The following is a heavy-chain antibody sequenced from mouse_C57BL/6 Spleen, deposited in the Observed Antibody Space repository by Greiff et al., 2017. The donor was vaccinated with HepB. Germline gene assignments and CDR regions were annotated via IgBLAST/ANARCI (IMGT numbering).Heavy chain of an antibody. CDR1: GYAFSSYW. CDR3: ARALLITTADYFDY. CDR2: IYPGDGDT. V-gene: IGHV1-80*01. D-gene: IGHD1-2*01. J-gene: IGHJ2*01. Sequence: VQLQESGAELVKPGASVKISCKASGYAFSSYWMNWVKQRPGKGLEWIGQIYPGDGDTNYNGKFKGKATLTADKSSSTAYMQLSSLTSEDSAVYFCARALLITTADYFDYWGQGTTLTVSS.